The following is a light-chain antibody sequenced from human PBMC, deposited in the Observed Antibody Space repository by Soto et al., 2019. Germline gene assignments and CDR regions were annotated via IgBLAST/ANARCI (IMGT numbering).Light chain of an antibody. Sequence: DIVLTQSPGTLSLSPGERATLSCGASQSVSNNYLAWYQQKPGRAPRILIYGASSRATGIPDRFSGSGSGTDFTLTINRLEPEDFAVYYCQQYGDSPPPYTFGQGTKLEIK. CDR1: QSVSNNY. J-gene: IGKJ2*01. V-gene: IGKV3-20*01. CDR2: GAS. CDR3: QQYGDSPPPYT.